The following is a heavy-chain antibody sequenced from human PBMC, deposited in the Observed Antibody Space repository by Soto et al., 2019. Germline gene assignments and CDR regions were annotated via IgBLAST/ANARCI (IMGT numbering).Heavy chain of an antibody. CDR2: IIPMFGTL. CDR1: GGIFNNYA. CDR3: ARGLRTCNYGMDV. Sequence: QEQLVQSGAEVKKPGSSVKVSCKASGGIFNNYAISWVRQAPGQGLEWMGGIIPMFGTLNYAQKFQGRVTIAADESTSTAYMELTSLRSEDTAVYYCARGLRTCNYGMDVWGQGTTVTVSS. J-gene: IGHJ6*02. V-gene: IGHV1-69*01. D-gene: IGHD2-15*01.